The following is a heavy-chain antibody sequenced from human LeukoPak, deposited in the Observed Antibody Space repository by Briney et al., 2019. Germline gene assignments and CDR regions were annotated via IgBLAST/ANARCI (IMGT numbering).Heavy chain of an antibody. J-gene: IGHJ3*02. Sequence: PGGSLRLSCAASGFTFDDYAMHWVRQAPGKGLEWVSGISWNSGSIGYADSVKGRFTISRDNAKNSLYLQMNSLRAEDMALYYCAKDIFAGYCSGGSSYGAFDIWGQGTMVTVSS. V-gene: IGHV3-9*03. D-gene: IGHD2-15*01. CDR2: ISWNSGSI. CDR1: GFTFDDYA. CDR3: AKDIFAGYCSGGSSYGAFDI.